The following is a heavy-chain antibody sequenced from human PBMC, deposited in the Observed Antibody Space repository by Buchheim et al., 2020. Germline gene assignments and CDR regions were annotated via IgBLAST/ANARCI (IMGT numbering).Heavy chain of an antibody. J-gene: IGHJ4*02. CDR1: GFTFSSYS. Sequence: EVQLVESGGGLVKPGGSLRLSCAASGFTFSSYSMNWVRQAPGKGLEWVSSISSSSSYIYYADSVKGRFTISRDNAKNSLYLQMNSLRAEDMAVYYCARDETIVVVPAALDYWGQGTL. V-gene: IGHV3-21*01. CDR2: ISSSSSYI. CDR3: ARDETIVVVPAALDY. D-gene: IGHD2-2*01.